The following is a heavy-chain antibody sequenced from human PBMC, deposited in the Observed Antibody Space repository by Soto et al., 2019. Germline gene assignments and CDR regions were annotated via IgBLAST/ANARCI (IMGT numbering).Heavy chain of an antibody. Sequence: SLRLSCAASGFTFSSYAMHWVRRAPGKGLEWVAVISYDGSNKYYADSVKGRFTISRDNSKNTLYLQMNSLRAEDTAVYYCARGAYCSSTSCYYYYGMDV. D-gene: IGHD2-2*01. CDR3: ARGAYCSSTSCYYYYGMDV. V-gene: IGHV3-30-3*01. CDR2: ISYDGSNK. J-gene: IGHJ6*01. CDR1: GFTFSSYA.